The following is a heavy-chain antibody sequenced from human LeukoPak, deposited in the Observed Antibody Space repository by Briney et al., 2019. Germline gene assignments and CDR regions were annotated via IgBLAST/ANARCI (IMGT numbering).Heavy chain of an antibody. D-gene: IGHD5-12*01. CDR3: ARMDIVATIGY. V-gene: IGHV4-39*01. CDR2: IYYSVST. CDR1: GGSISSSSYY. Sequence: SETLSLTCTVSGGSISSSSYYWGWIRQPPGKGLEWIGSIYYSVSTYYNPSLKSRVTISVDTSKNQFSLKLSSVTAADTAVYYCARMDIVATIGYWGQGTLVTVSS. J-gene: IGHJ4*02.